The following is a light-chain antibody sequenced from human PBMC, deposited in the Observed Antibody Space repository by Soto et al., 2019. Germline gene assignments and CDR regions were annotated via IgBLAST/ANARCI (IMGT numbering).Light chain of an antibody. Sequence: QSVLTQPPSVSGSPGQSITISCTGTSSDVGSYNLVSWYQPHPSKAPKLMIYEGSKRPSGVSNRFSGSKSGITASLTIAGLQAEDEDDYYCCSYAGSSSVVFGGGTKLTVL. CDR3: CSYAGSSSVV. CDR1: SSDVGSYNL. V-gene: IGLV2-23*01. CDR2: EGS. J-gene: IGLJ2*01.